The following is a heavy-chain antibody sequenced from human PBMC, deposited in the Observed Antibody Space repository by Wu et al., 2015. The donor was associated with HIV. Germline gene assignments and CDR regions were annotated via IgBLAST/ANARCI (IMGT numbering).Heavy chain of an antibody. CDR1: GYTFTSYD. CDR2: MNPNSANT. Sequence: QVQLVQSGAEVKKPGASVKVSCKASGYTFTSYDINWVRQATGQGLEWMGWMNPNSANTGYAQKFQGRVTITSNTSISTAYMELSSLRSEDTAVYYCARGMYSSSGPDFDYWGQGTLVTVSS. D-gene: IGHD6-6*01. V-gene: IGHV1-8*03. J-gene: IGHJ4*02. CDR3: ARGMYSSSGPDFDY.